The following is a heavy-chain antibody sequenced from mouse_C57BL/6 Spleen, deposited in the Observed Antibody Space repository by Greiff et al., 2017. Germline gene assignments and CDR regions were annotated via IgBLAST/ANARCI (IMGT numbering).Heavy chain of an antibody. CDR1: GYTFTSYW. CDR3: ARRTTVGYVDV. D-gene: IGHD1-1*01. J-gene: IGHJ1*03. V-gene: IGHV1-50*01. CDR2: IDPSDSYT. Sequence: QVQLQQPGAELVKPGASVKLSCKASGYTFTSYWMQWVKQRPGQGLEWIGEIDPSDSYTNYNQKFKGKATLTVYTSSSTAYMQLSSLTSEDSAVYYCARRTTVGYVDVWGTGTTVTVSS.